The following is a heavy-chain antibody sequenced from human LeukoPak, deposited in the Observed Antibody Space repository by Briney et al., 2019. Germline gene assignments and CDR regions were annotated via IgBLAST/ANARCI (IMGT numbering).Heavy chain of an antibody. Sequence: SETLSLTCTVSGGSISSGDYYWSWLRQPPGQGLEWTGYIYYSGSTYYNPSLKSRVTISLDTPKSQFSLKLSSVTAADTAVYYCARDRSLYYYGSGDNWFDPWGQGTLATVSS. CDR1: GGSISSGDYY. V-gene: IGHV4-30-4*01. J-gene: IGHJ5*02. D-gene: IGHD3-10*01. CDR3: ARDRSLYYYGSGDNWFDP. CDR2: IYYSGST.